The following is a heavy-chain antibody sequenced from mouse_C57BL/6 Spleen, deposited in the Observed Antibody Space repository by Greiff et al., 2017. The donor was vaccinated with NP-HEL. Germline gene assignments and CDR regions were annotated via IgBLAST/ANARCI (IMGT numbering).Heavy chain of an antibody. V-gene: IGHV1-64*01. CDR3: ARGQPAQAKNYEMDD. Sequence: VQLQQPGAELVKPGASVKLSCKASGYTFTSYWMHWVKQRPGQGLEWIGMIHPNSGSTNYNEKFKSKATLTVDNSSSTAYMQLSSLTSEESAVYNGARGQPAQAKNYEMDDWGQGTSVTVSS. D-gene: IGHD3-2*02. J-gene: IGHJ4*01. CDR2: IHPNSGST. CDR1: GYTFTSYW.